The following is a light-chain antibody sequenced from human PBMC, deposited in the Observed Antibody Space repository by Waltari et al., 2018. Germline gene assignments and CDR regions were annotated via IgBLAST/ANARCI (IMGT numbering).Light chain of an antibody. Sequence: IVLTQSPGTLSLSPGERATISCRASQSVSRSLSWYQQKPGQAPKLLIYGASTRATGIPDRFTGSGSVTDFSLTISSLEPEDFAIYFCQHYVRLPATFGQGTKVEIK. V-gene: IGKV3-20*01. CDR1: QSVSRS. CDR3: QHYVRLPAT. CDR2: GAS. J-gene: IGKJ1*01.